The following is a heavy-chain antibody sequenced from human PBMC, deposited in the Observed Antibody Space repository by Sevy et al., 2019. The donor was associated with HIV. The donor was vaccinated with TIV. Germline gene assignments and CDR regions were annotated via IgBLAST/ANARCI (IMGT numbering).Heavy chain of an antibody. Sequence: GGSLRLSCAASGFTFSSYWMSWVRQAPGKGLEWVANIKQDGSEKYYVDSVKGRFTISRDNAKNSLYLQMNSLRAEDTAVYYCARERWVVVVPAAIGYYYGMHVWGQGTTVTVSS. D-gene: IGHD2-2*02. CDR2: IKQDGSEK. CDR3: ARERWVVVVPAAIGYYYGMHV. V-gene: IGHV3-7*01. J-gene: IGHJ6*02. CDR1: GFTFSSYW.